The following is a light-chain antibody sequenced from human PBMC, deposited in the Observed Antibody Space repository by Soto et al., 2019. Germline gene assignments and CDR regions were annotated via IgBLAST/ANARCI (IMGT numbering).Light chain of an antibody. CDR1: QSVSSY. J-gene: IGKJ1*01. CDR3: QHRSNWPRT. Sequence: EIVLTQSPATLSFSPGERATLSCRASQSVSSYLAWYQQKPGQAPRLLIYDASNRATGIPARFSGSGSGTDFTLTISSLEPEDFAVYYCQHRSNWPRTFGQGTKVEIK. V-gene: IGKV3-11*01. CDR2: DAS.